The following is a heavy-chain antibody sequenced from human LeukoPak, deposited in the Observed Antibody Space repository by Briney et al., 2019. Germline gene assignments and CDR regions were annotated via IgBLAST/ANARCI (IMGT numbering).Heavy chain of an antibody. J-gene: IGHJ3*02. CDR3: ARDLAWDAFDI. CDR1: GLTFSSYA. CDR2: LSGRGSST. Sequence: GGSLRLSCAASGLTFSSYAVSWVRQAPGKGLEWVSSLSGRGSSTYYADSLKGRFTISRDNAKNSLYLQMNSLRAEDTAVYYCARDLAWDAFDIWGQGTMVTVSS. V-gene: IGHV3-23*01.